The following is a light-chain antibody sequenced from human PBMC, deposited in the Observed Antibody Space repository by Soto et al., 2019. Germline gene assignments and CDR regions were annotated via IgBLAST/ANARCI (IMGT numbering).Light chain of an antibody. V-gene: IGKV3-11*01. CDR3: QVLDVWLS. J-gene: IGKJ1*01. CDR2: DAS. CDR1: QSVSTS. Sequence: IVLTQSPVTLALSPGERAVLSCRASQSVSTSLAWYQHKPGQAPRLFIYDASKRAPGVPARFSGSGSGTDFTITISSLEPEDFAVYYCQVLDVWLSFGQGTKVEIK.